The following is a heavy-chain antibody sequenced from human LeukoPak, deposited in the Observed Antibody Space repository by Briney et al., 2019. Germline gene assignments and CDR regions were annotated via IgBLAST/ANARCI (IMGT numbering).Heavy chain of an antibody. J-gene: IGHJ2*01. CDR3: ARGVRRGSSWSYWYFDL. CDR1: GGSISSSSYY. V-gene: IGHV4-39*07. CDR2: IYYSGST. D-gene: IGHD6-13*01. Sequence: PSETLSLTCTVSGGSISSSSYYWGWIRQPPGKGLEWIGSIYYSGSTYYNPSLKSRVTISVDTSKNQFSLKLSSVTAADTAVYYCARGVRRGSSWSYWYFDLWGRGTLVTVSS.